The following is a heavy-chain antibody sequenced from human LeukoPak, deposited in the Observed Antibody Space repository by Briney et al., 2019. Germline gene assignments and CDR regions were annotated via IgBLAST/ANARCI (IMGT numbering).Heavy chain of an antibody. CDR1: SGSISTSNYY. Sequence: SETLSLTCTVSSGSISTSNYYWGWVRQPPGKALEWIGNIFYSGSTYYSPSLKSRVTISLDTSRNQFSLKLNPVTAADTAVYYCARDRIQSYSSSWYDNWFDPWGQGTLVTVSS. V-gene: IGHV4-39*07. CDR3: ARDRIQSYSSSWYDNWFDP. D-gene: IGHD6-13*01. J-gene: IGHJ5*02. CDR2: IFYSGST.